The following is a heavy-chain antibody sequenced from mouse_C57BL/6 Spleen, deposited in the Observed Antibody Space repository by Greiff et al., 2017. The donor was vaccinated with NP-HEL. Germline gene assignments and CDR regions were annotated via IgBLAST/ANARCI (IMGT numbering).Heavy chain of an antibody. CDR2: ISSGGDYI. CDR1: GFTFSSYA. CDR3: TSDLRGDYYAMDY. J-gene: IGHJ4*01. Sequence: EVQGVESGEGLVKPGGSLKLSCAASGFTFSSYAMSWVRQTPEKRLEWVAYISSGGDYIYYADTVKGRFTISRDNARNTLYLQMSSLKSEDTAMYYCTSDLRGDYYAMDYWGQGTSVTVSS. V-gene: IGHV5-9-1*02.